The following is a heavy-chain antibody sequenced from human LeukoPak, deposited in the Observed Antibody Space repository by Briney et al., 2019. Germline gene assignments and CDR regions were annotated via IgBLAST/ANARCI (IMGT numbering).Heavy chain of an antibody. D-gene: IGHD6-19*01. CDR3: ARGHLPLYSSGWSFDY. Sequence: GGSLKLSCAASGFTFSDYYMSWIRQAPGKGLEWVSYISSSGSTIYYADSVKGRFTISRDNAKNSLYLQMNSLRAEDTAVYYCARGHLPLYSSGWSFDYWGQGTLVTVSS. CDR2: ISSSGSTI. J-gene: IGHJ4*02. V-gene: IGHV3-11*01. CDR1: GFTFSDYY.